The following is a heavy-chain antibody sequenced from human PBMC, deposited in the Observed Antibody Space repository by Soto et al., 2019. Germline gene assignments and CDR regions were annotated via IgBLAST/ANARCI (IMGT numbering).Heavy chain of an antibody. CDR3: TTACEGVVAAHYFVY. D-gene: IGHD2-15*01. V-gene: IGHV3-15*01. Sequence: EVQLVESGGGLVEPGGSLRLSCAASGFSFINAWMHWVRQAPGKGLEWVGLVKGKGSGGTSDYAAPVRGRFTISRDDSKNTLYLRMSSLKIEDTARYYCTTACEGVVAAHYFVYWGQGTLVTVSS. CDR1: GFSFINAW. CDR2: VKGKGSGGTS. J-gene: IGHJ4*02.